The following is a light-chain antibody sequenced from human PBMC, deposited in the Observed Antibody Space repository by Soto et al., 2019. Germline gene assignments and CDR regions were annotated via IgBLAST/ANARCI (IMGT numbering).Light chain of an antibody. CDR2: TVS. J-gene: IGKJ3*01. CDR1: QNISIY. V-gene: IGKV1-39*01. Sequence: DIQMTQSPSSLSASVGDRVTITCRASQNISIYLNWYQQKPGKAPKLLIYTVSNLQSGVPSRFSADGSGTDFTLTISSLQPADFATYYCQQSSSTPPFTFGPGTKVDIK. CDR3: QQSSSTPPFT.